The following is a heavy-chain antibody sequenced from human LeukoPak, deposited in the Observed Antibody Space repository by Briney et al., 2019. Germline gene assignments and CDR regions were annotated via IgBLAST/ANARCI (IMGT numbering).Heavy chain of an antibody. CDR2: INHSGST. J-gene: IGHJ1*01. V-gene: IGHV4-34*01. CDR3: ARLTQELLWFGESLGYFQH. CDR1: GGSFSGYY. Sequence: SETLSLTCAVYGGSFSGYYWSWIRQPPGKGLEWIGEINHSGSTYYNPSLKSRVTISVDTSKNQFSLKLSSVTAADTAVYYCARLTQELLWFGESLGYFQHWGQGTLVTVSS. D-gene: IGHD3-10*01.